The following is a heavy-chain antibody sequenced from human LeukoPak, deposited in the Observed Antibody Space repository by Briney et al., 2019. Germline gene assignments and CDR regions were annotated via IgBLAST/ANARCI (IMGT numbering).Heavy chain of an antibody. CDR3: ARTTYDFWTLHDTVNWFDP. J-gene: IGHJ5*02. Sequence: GAPVKVSCKASGYTFTGYYMHWVRQAPGQGLEWMGWINPNSGGTNYAQKFQGRVTMTRDTSISTAYMELSRLRSDDTAVYYCARTTYDFWTLHDTVNWFDPWGQGTLVTVSS. CDR1: GYTFTGYY. V-gene: IGHV1-2*02. D-gene: IGHD3-3*01. CDR2: INPNSGGT.